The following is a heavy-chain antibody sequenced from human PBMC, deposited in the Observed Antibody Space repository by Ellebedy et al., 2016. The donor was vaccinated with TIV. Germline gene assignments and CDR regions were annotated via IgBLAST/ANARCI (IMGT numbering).Heavy chain of an antibody. V-gene: IGHV3-23*01. CDR1: GFTFSSYA. CDR2: ISGSGGST. Sequence: GESLKISXAASGFTFSSYAMSWVRQAPGKGLEWVSAISGSGGSTYYADSVKSRFTLSRDNSKNTLYLQMNSLRAEDTAVYYCAKDLGKGWLGRGADYWGQGTLVTVSS. CDR3: AKDLGKGWLGRGADY. D-gene: IGHD6-19*01. J-gene: IGHJ4*02.